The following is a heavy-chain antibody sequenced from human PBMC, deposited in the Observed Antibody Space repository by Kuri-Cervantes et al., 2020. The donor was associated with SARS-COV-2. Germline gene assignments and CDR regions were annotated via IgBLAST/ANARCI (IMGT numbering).Heavy chain of an antibody. CDR1: GSTFDDYG. D-gene: IGHD7-27*01. V-gene: IGHV3-7*01. CDR2: IKQDESEK. J-gene: IGHJ3*02. CDR3: ARDDHDWGEGGAFDI. Sequence: GGSLRLSCAASGSTFDDYGMSWVRQAPGKGLERVANIKQDESEKYYVDSVKGRFTISRDNAKNSLYLQMNSLRAEDTAVYYCARDDHDWGEGGAFDIWGQGTMVTVSS.